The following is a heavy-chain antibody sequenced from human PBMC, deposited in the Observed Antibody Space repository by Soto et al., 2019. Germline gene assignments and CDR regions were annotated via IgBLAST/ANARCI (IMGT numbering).Heavy chain of an antibody. V-gene: IGHV1-18*01. J-gene: IGHJ5*02. CDR1: GYTFTSYG. D-gene: IGHD3-10*01. CDR3: ASSPKSKAGSSGYWFDP. Sequence: ASVKVSCKASGYTFTSYGISWVRQAPGQGLEWMGWISAYNGNTNYAQKLQGRVTMTTDTSTSTAYMELRSLRSDDTAVYYCASSPKSKAGSSGYWFDPWGQGTLVTVSS. CDR2: ISAYNGNT.